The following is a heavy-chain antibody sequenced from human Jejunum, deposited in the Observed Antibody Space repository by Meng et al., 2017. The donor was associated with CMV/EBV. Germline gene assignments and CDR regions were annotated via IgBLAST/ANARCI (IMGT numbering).Heavy chain of an antibody. CDR1: GYTFTSYD. Sequence: QVRLGQSGAEVKKPGASGKVSCKASGYTFTSYDINWVRPGTGQGLEWMGWMNPNRGTTGYAQKFQGRVTMTRNISKSTAYMDLSSLRSEDTAVYYCATGVADFEYWGQGTLVTVSS. CDR2: MNPNRGTT. D-gene: IGHD6-19*01. J-gene: IGHJ4*02. CDR3: ATGVADFEY. V-gene: IGHV1-8*01.